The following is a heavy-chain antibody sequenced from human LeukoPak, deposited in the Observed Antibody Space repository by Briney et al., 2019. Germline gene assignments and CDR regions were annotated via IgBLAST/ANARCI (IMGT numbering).Heavy chain of an antibody. D-gene: IGHD4-17*01. CDR2: ISDDGTKK. CDR3: AKDWDYGDFEGWDY. J-gene: IGHJ4*02. CDR1: GFTFSSYA. V-gene: IGHV3-30*04. Sequence: GGSLRLSCAASGFTFSSYAMHWVRQAPGKGLEWVAVISDDGTKKYYADSVKGRFTISRDNSKYTLLLQMNSLRAEDTAMYYCAKDWDYGDFEGWDYWGQGTLVTVSS.